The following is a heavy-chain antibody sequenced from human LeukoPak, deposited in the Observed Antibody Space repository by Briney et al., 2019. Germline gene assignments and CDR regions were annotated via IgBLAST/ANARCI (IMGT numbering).Heavy chain of an antibody. D-gene: IGHD2-2*01. J-gene: IGHJ4*02. CDR2: INSDGDST. CDR1: GFTFSSYA. Sequence: GGSLRLSCSASGFTFSSYAMHWVRQAAGEGLEYVSAINSDGDSTYYADSVKGRFTISRDDSKNTVYLQMSSLRPEDSAVYYCVNTPYSSTWYVGDSWGQGTLVTVSS. CDR3: VNTPYSSTWYVGDS. V-gene: IGHV3-64D*06.